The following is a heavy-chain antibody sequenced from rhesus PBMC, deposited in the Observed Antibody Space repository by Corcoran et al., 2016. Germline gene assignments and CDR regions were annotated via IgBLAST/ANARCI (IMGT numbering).Heavy chain of an antibody. Sequence: QLQLQESGPGLVKPSETLSVTCAVSGGSTSSSYWSWIRQAPGKGREWIGYIYGRGSSTNYNPSLKSRVTLSVDTSKNQLSLKLSSVTAADTAVYYCASGFGYYYDSAPTGYFDLWGPGTPITISS. CDR2: IYGRGSST. CDR1: GGSTSSSY. CDR3: ASGFGYYYDSAPTGYFDL. J-gene: IGHJ2*01. D-gene: IGHD3-28*01. V-gene: IGHV4-169*02.